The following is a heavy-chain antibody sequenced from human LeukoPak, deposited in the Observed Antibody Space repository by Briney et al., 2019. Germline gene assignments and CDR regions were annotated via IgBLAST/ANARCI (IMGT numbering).Heavy chain of an antibody. CDR3: APDIVVVPAATPLDY. D-gene: IGHD2-2*01. J-gene: IGHJ4*02. CDR2: IRYDGSNK. V-gene: IGHV3-30*02. CDR1: GFTFSSYG. Sequence: GGSLRLSCAASGFTFSSYGMHWVRQAPGKGLEWVAFIRYDGSNKYYADSVKGRFTISRDNSKNTLYLQMNSLRAEDTAVYYCAPDIVVVPAATPLDYWGQGTLVTVSS.